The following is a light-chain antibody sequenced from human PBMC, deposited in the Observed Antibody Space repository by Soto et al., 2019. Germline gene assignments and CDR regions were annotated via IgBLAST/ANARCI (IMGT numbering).Light chain of an antibody. CDR3: QQYYSSPQT. J-gene: IGKJ2*01. Sequence: DIVLTQSPDSLAVSLGERTTINCMSSQSVLYNSNNKNYLAWYQQKPGQPPKLLIYWASTRESGVPDRFSGSGSGTDFTLTIRSLQTEDVAVYYCQQYYSSPQTFGQGTKLVIK. CDR1: QSVLYNSNNKNY. V-gene: IGKV4-1*01. CDR2: WAS.